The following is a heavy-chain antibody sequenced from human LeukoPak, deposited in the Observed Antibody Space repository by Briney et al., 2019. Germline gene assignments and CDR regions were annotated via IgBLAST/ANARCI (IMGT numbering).Heavy chain of an antibody. CDR3: ARAPTGGTDQDFDY. CDR1: VFTFSSYD. Sequence: GGSLRLSCTASVFTFSSYDMNWVRQAPGKGLEWVSGIGGGGTFTYYAHSVKSRGTIFPDNSRNTLYLQMYSLRAEDTAVYYCARAPTGGTDQDFDYWGQEPLSPSPQ. V-gene: IGHV3-23*01. D-gene: IGHD1-14*01. CDR2: IGGGGTFT. J-gene: IGHJ4*01.